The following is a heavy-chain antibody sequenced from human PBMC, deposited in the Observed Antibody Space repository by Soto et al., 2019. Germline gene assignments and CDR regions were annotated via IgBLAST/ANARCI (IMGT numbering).Heavy chain of an antibody. CDR3: SRLPRSKYRDSPFDP. CDR2: ISSKRYGGTA. D-gene: IGHD5-12*01. CDR1: GFTFGDYA. V-gene: IGHV3-49*03. J-gene: IGHJ5*02. Sequence: EVQLVESGGGLVQPGRSLGLSCTASGFTFGDYAMTWFRQAPGKGLEWVGFISSKRYGGTAEYATSVKGRFTISRDDSKSIAYLQMNRLKAGDTAVYFCSRLPRSKYRDSPFDPWGQGALCIVSS.